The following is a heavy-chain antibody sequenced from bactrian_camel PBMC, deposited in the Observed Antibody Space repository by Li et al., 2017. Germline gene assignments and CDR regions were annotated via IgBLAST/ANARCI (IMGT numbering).Heavy chain of an antibody. V-gene: IGHV3S55*01. CDR1: RFDFGSAC. CDR2: IDSGGKT. D-gene: IGHD1*01. CDR3: AAGGTWHDAGWWLTRPDIWSY. Sequence: HVQLVESGGGSVQAGGSLRLSCAASRFDFGSACMAWFREVPVKEREGVAVIDSGGKTVYADSVKARFSISKDNTEGTLYLQMTNLQPEDTGVYYCAAGGTWHDAGWWLTRPDIWSYWGQGTQVTVS. J-gene: IGHJ4*01.